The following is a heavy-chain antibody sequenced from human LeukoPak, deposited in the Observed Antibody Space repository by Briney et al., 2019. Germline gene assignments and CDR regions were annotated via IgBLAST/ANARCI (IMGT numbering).Heavy chain of an antibody. J-gene: IGHJ4*02. Sequence: GGSLRPSCAASGFTFRTYWTSWVRQAPGKGLEWVANIKQDGNEKYYVDSVKGRFTISRDNAKNSLDLQVNSLRAEDTAVYYCARDTLGEGEDANYAVYYFDYWGQGTPVTVSS. D-gene: IGHD3-10*01. CDR3: ARDTLGEGEDANYAVYYFDY. CDR2: IKQDGNEK. CDR1: GFTFRTYW. V-gene: IGHV3-7*01.